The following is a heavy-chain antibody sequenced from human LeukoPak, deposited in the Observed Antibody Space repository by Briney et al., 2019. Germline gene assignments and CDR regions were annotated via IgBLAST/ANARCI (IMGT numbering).Heavy chain of an antibody. Sequence: SETLSLTCTVSGGSISSSSYYWGWIRQPPGKGLEWIGSIYYSGSTYYNPSLKSRVTISVDTSKNQFSLKLSSVTAADTAVYYCARDWYSSSSRAHRTFDYWGQGTLVTVSP. J-gene: IGHJ4*02. CDR3: ARDWYSSSSRAHRTFDY. CDR1: GGSISSSSYY. D-gene: IGHD6-13*01. V-gene: IGHV4-39*07. CDR2: IYYSGST.